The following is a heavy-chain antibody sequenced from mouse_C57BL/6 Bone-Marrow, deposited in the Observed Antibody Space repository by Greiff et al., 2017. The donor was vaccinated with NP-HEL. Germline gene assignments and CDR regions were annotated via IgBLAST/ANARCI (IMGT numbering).Heavy chain of an antibody. CDR2: IDPETGGT. D-gene: IGHD2-4*01. J-gene: IGHJ2*01. CDR3: TRRGTNDYGGDY. V-gene: IGHV1-15*01. CDR1: GYTFTDYE. Sequence: VQLQQSGAELVRPGASVTLSCKASGYTFTDYEMHWVKQTPVHGLEWIGAIDPETGGTAYNQKFKGKAILTADKSSSTAYMELRSLTSEDSAVYYCTRRGTNDYGGDYWGQGTTLTVSS.